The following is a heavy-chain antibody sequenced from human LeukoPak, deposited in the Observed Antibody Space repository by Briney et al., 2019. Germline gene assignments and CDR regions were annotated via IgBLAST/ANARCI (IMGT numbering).Heavy chain of an antibody. V-gene: IGHV1-69*13. CDR2: IIPNFGTA. J-gene: IGHJ4*02. Sequence: ASVKVSCKASGGTFSSYAISWVRQAPGQGLEWMGGIIPNFGTANYAQKFQGRVTITADESTSTAYMELSSLRSEDTAVYYCARDLGYYDFWSGYYEYYFDYWGQGTLVTVSS. CDR1: GGTFSSYA. D-gene: IGHD3-3*01. CDR3: ARDLGYYDFWSGYYEYYFDY.